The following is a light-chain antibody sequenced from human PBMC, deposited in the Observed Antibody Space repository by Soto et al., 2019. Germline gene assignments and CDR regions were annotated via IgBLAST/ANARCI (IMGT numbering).Light chain of an antibody. CDR3: QQYGSSPT. CDR2: GAS. V-gene: IGKV3-20*01. CDR1: QSVSSSY. J-gene: IGKJ4*01. Sequence: EIVLTQSPGTLSLSPRERATLSCRASQSVSSSYLALYQQKPGQAPRLLIYGASSRATGIPDRFSGSGSGTDFTLTISRLEPEDFAVYYCQQYGSSPTFGGGTKVEIK.